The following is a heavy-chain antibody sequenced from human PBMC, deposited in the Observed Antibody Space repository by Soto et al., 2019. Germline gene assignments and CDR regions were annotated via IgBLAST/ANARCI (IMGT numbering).Heavy chain of an antibody. V-gene: IGHV3-30*03. J-gene: IGHJ6*02. CDR3: ARDHDYEDYGMDV. CDR2: ISYDGSNK. Sequence: GGSLRLSCAASGFTFSSYGMHWVRQAPGKGLEWVAVISYDGSNKYYADSVKGRFTISRDNSKNTLYLQMNSLRAEDTAVYYCARDHDYEDYGMDVWGQGTTVTVSS. D-gene: IGHD4-17*01. CDR1: GFTFSSYG.